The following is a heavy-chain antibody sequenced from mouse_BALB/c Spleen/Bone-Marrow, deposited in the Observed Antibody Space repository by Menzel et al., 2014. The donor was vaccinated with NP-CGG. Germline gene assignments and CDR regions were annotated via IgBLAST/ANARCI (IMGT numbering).Heavy chain of an antibody. J-gene: IGHJ4*01. Sequence: EVKLMESGGGLVQPGGSLILSCTTSGFTFTDYYMSWVRQPPGKELEWLAFIRNKAYGYTTEYSASVRGRFTISRDNSQSILYLQMNTLRAEDSATYYCARFPMDYWGQGTSVTVSS. CDR3: ARFPMDY. CDR2: IRNKAYGYTT. V-gene: IGHV7-3*02. CDR1: GFTFTDYY.